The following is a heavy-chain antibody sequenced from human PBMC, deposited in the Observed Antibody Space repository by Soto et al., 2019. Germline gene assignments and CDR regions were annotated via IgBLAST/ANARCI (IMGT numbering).Heavy chain of an antibody. Sequence: GGSLRLSCAASGFTFSSYAMSWVRQAPGKGLEWVSAIRGSGGSKYYADSVKGRFTISGDNSKNTLYLQMNSLGAEDTAVYYCASYSSPAGKGRDPWGQGTLVTVSS. CDR2: IRGSGGSK. CDR1: GFTFSSYA. J-gene: IGHJ5*02. V-gene: IGHV3-23*01. D-gene: IGHD6-13*01. CDR3: ASYSSPAGKGRDP.